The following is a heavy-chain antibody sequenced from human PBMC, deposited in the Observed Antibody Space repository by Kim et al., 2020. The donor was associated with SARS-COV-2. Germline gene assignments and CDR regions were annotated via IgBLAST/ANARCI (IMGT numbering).Heavy chain of an antibody. D-gene: IGHD3-22*01. CDR2: IWYDGSNK. Sequence: GGSLRLSCAASGFTFSSYGMHWVRQAPGKGLEWVAVIWYDGSNKYYADSVKGRFTISRDNSKNTLYLQMNSLRAEDTAVYYCARGGGRYYYDSSGYYPDYWGQGTLVTVSS. V-gene: IGHV3-33*01. CDR3: ARGGGRYYYDSSGYYPDY. CDR1: GFTFSSYG. J-gene: IGHJ4*02.